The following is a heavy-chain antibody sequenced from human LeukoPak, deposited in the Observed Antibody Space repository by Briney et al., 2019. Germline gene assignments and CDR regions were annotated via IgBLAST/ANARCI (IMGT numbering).Heavy chain of an antibody. CDR3: ARGLADSSGYYHRYYYYYGMDV. Sequence: SVKVSCKASGYTFTSYGISWVRQAPGQGLEWMGGIIPIFGTANYAQKFQGRVTITADESTSTAYMELSSLRSEDTAVYYCARGLADSSGYYHRYYYYYGMDVWGQGTTVTVSS. V-gene: IGHV1-69*13. J-gene: IGHJ6*02. CDR1: GYTFTSYG. D-gene: IGHD3-22*01. CDR2: IIPIFGTA.